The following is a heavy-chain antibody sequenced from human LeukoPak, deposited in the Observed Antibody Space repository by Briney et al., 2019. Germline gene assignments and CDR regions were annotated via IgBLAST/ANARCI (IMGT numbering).Heavy chain of an antibody. D-gene: IGHD4-23*01. CDR1: VGSFSGSY. Sequence: SETLSLTCGVYVGSFSGSYWSWIRQPPGKGLEWIGEINYSGSTNYNPSLKSRVTISVDTSKNQFSLKLSSVTAADTAMYYCARGTYGGTAFPVHSPWGQGTLVTVYS. J-gene: IGHJ1*01. V-gene: IGHV4-34*01. CDR3: ARGTYGGTAFPVHSP. CDR2: INYSGST.